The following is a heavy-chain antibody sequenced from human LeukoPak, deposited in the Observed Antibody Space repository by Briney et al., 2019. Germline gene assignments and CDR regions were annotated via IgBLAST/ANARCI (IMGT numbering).Heavy chain of an antibody. D-gene: IGHD3-22*01. Sequence: ASVKVSCKASGYTSTSYDINWVRQATGQGLEWMGWMNPNSGNTGYAQKFQGRVTMTRNTSISTAYMELSSLRSEDTAVYYCARGLMIAVDRGHWGQGTLVTVSS. CDR1: GYTSTSYD. J-gene: IGHJ4*02. V-gene: IGHV1-8*01. CDR3: ARGLMIAVDRGH. CDR2: MNPNSGNT.